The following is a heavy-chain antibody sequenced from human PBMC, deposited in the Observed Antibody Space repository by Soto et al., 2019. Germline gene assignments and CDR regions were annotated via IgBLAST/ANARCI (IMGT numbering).Heavy chain of an antibody. D-gene: IGHD6-19*01. CDR3: AKDIWMAVAGTCY. Sequence: EEQLLESGGGLVQPGGSLRLSCAASGFPFSIYAMSWVRQAPEKGLEWVSAISGGGGSTYYADSVRGRFTISRENSKNTLYLQMTSLRAEDTAVYYCAKDIWMAVAGTCYWGQGTLVTVSS. CDR2: ISGGGGST. CDR1: GFPFSIYA. J-gene: IGHJ4*02. V-gene: IGHV3-23*01.